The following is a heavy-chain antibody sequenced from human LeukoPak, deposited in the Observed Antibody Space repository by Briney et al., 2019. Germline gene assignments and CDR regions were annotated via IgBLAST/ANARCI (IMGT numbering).Heavy chain of an antibody. Sequence: GGPLRLSRAASGFTVSSNYMSWVRQAPGKGLEWVSVIYSGGSTYYADSVKSRFTISRDNSKNTLYLQMNSLRAEDTAVYYCARDVSEVAGFAFDIWGQGTMVTVSS. D-gene: IGHD6-19*01. CDR1: GFTVSSNY. J-gene: IGHJ3*02. CDR3: ARDVSEVAGFAFDI. V-gene: IGHV3-53*01. CDR2: IYSGGST.